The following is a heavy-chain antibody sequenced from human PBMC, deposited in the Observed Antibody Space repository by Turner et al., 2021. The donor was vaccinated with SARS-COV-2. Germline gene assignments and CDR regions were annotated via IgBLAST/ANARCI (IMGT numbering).Heavy chain of an antibody. CDR1: GFTFSSYV. CDR2: ISVSGGST. V-gene: IGHV3-23*01. D-gene: IGHD3-3*01. J-gene: IGHJ4*02. Sequence: EVQLLKSGGGLVQPGGSLRPSCAASGFTFSSYVMSWVRQAPGKGLEWVSSISVSGGSTYYADSVKGRFTISRDNSKNTLYLQMNSLRAEDTAVYYCAKAQLGYYLGVDYWGQGTLVTVSS. CDR3: AKAQLGYYLGVDY.